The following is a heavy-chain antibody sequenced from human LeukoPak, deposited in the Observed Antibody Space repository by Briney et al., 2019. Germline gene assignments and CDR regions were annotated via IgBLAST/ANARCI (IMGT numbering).Heavy chain of an antibody. Sequence: GGSLRLSCAASGFAFSNYNMNWVRQAPGEGLEGVSSISNSGSYIYYADSLKGRFTISTDNAKNSLYLQMNSLRAEDTAVYYCARDTVTHDAFDIWGQGTMVTVSS. V-gene: IGHV3-21*01. CDR2: ISNSGSYI. J-gene: IGHJ3*02. CDR3: ARDTVTHDAFDI. D-gene: IGHD4-11*01. CDR1: GFAFSNYN.